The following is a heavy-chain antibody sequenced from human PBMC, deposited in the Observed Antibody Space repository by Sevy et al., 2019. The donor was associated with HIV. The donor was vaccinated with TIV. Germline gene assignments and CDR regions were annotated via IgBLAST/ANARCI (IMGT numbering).Heavy chain of an antibody. J-gene: IGHJ6*02. CDR2: IYTSGST. CDR3: ARDIPGESSGSYSQFPYYYYGMDV. V-gene: IGHV4-4*07. CDR1: GGSISSYY. D-gene: IGHD3-10*01. Sequence: SETLSLTCTVSGGSISSYYWSWIRQPAGKGLEWIGRIYTSGSTNYNPSLKSRVTMSVDTSKNQFSLKLSSVTAADMAVYYCARDIPGESSGSYSQFPYYYYGMDVWGQGTTVTVSS.